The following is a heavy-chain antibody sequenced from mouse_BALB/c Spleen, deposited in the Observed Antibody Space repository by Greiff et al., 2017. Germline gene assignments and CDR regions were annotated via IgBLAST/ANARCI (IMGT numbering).Heavy chain of an antibody. CDR3: ARDPDGSSSYYYAMDY. CDR1: GFTFSSYA. J-gene: IGHJ4*01. D-gene: IGHD1-1*01. Sequence: DVQLVESGGGLVKPGGSLKLSCAASGFTFSSYAMSWVRQSPEKRLEWVAEISSGGSYTYYPDTVTGRFTISRDNAKNTLYLEMSSLRSEDTAMYYCARDPDGSSSYYYAMDYWGQGTSVTVSS. CDR2: ISSGGSYT. V-gene: IGHV5-9-4*01.